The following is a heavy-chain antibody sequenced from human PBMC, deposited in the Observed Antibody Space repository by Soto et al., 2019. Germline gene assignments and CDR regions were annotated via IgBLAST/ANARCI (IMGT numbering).Heavy chain of an antibody. CDR3: ARGRELTYYYYGMDV. CDR2: ISAYNGNT. Sequence: GASVKVSCKASGYTFTSYGISWVRQAAGQGLEWMGWISAYNGNTNYAQKLQGRVTMTTDTSTSTAYMELRSLRSDDTAVYYCARGRELTYYYYGMDVWGQGTTVTVSS. V-gene: IGHV1-18*04. J-gene: IGHJ6*02. CDR1: GYTFTSYG. D-gene: IGHD1-26*01.